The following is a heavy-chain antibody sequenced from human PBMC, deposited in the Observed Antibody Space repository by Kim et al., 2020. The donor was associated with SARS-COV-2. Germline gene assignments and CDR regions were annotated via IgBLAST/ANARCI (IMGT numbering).Heavy chain of an antibody. V-gene: IGHV3-13*01. J-gene: IGHJ2*01. CDR1: GFTFSSYD. CDR2: IGTAGDT. CDR3: ARVIRSWYGWYFDL. D-gene: IGHD6-13*01. Sequence: GGSLRLSCAASGFTFSSYDMHWVRQATGKGLEWVSAIGTAGDTYYPGSVKGRFTISRENAKNSLYLQMNSLRAGDTAVYYCARVIRSWYGWYFDLWGRGTLVTVSS.